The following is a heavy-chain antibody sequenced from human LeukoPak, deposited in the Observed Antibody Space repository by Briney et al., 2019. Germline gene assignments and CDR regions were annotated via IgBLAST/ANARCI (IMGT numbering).Heavy chain of an antibody. Sequence: GGSLRLSCAASGFTVSSHYMSWVRQAPGKGLEWVSVTDSGGSTSYADSVKGRFTISRDTSKNTLYLQMNGLRAEDTAVHYCARLGDYSNKDWGQGTLVTVSS. D-gene: IGHD4-11*01. J-gene: IGHJ4*02. V-gene: IGHV3-53*01. CDR2: TDSGGST. CDR3: ARLGDYSNKD. CDR1: GFTVSSHY.